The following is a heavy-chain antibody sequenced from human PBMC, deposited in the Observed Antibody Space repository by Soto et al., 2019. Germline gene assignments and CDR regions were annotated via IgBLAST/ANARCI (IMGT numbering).Heavy chain of an antibody. D-gene: IGHD5-12*01. V-gene: IGHV3-21*01. CDR3: ARESEWLREDAFDI. CDR1: GFTFSSYS. Sequence: GGSLRLSCAASGFTFSSYSMNWVRQAPGKGLEWVSSISSSSSYIYYADSVKGRFTISRDNAKNSLYLQMNSLRAEDTAVYYCARESEWLREDAFDIWGQGTMVTVSS. J-gene: IGHJ3*02. CDR2: ISSSSSYI.